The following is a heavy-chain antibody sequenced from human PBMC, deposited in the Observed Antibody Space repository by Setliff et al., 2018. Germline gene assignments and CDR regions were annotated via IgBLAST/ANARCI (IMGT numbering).Heavy chain of an antibody. CDR1: GFTFGDYA. Sequence: HPGGSLRLSCTTSGFTFGDYAITWVRQAPGKGLEWVGFIRGKPSSGTTEYAASVKGRFTISRDDSKSIAYLQMSSLKTEDTALYYCTPWTGTSRLHYWGQGTLVTVSS. CDR2: IRGKPSSGTT. D-gene: IGHD1-7*01. CDR3: TPWTGTSRLHY. V-gene: IGHV3-49*04. J-gene: IGHJ4*02.